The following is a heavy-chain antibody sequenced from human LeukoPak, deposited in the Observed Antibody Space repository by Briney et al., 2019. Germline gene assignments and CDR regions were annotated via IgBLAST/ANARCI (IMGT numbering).Heavy chain of an antibody. Sequence: PSETLSLTCTVSGGSVSSGSYYWSWIRQPPGKGLEWIGEINHSGSTNYNPSLKSRVTISVDTSKNQFSLKLSSVTAADTAVYYCAAGNDYFDYWGQGTLVTVSS. J-gene: IGHJ4*02. CDR1: GGSVSSGSYY. CDR3: AAGNDYFDY. V-gene: IGHV4-61*01. CDR2: INHSGST. D-gene: IGHD4-23*01.